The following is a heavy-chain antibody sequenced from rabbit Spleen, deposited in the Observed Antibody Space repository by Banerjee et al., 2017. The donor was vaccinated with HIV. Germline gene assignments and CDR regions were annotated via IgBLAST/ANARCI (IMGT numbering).Heavy chain of an antibody. CDR1: GFSFSSSYW. V-gene: IGHV1S45*01. Sequence: QEQLEESGGDLVKPEGSLTLTCTASGFSFSSSYWICWVRQAPGKGLEWIACIYAGSSGSTYYASWAKGRFTISKTSSTTVSLKVTSLTAADTATYFCARDLTGVIGWNFGWWGQGTLVTVS. CDR3: ARDLTGVIGWNFGW. D-gene: IGHD4-1*01. CDR2: IYAGSSGST. J-gene: IGHJ3*01.